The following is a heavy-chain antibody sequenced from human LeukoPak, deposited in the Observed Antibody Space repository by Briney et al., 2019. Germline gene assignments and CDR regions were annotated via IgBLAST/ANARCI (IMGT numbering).Heavy chain of an antibody. CDR1: GGSISSGSYY. J-gene: IGHJ4*02. CDR3: ASVSSYSNWKMDY. V-gene: IGHV4-61*02. D-gene: IGHD4-11*01. Sequence: SETLSLTCTVSGGSISSGSYYWSWIRQPAGRGLEWIGRIYTSGSTNYNPSLKSRVTISVDTSKNQFSLKLSSVTAADTAVYYCASVSSYSNWKMDYWGQGTLVTVSS. CDR2: IYTSGST.